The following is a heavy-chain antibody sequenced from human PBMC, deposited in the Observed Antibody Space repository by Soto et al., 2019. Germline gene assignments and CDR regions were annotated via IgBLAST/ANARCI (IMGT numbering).Heavy chain of an antibody. V-gene: IGHV5-51*01. J-gene: IGHJ6*02. CDR2: IYPGDSDT. Sequence: GESLKISCKGSGYSFTSYWIGWVRQVPGKGLEWMGIIYPGDSDTRYSPSFQGQVTISADKSISTAYLQWSSLKASDTAMYYCARGIYYVFWSVYGQRDYYYYGMDVGGQGTRFTVSS. CDR1: GYSFTSYW. CDR3: ARGIYYVFWSVYGQRDYYYYGMDV. D-gene: IGHD3-3*01.